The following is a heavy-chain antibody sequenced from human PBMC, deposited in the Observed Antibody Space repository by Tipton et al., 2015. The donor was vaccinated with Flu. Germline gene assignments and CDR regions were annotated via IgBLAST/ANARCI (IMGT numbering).Heavy chain of an antibody. J-gene: IGHJ4*02. CDR1: GFTVSSNY. CDR2: IYSGGST. CDR3: ARATKWFRDLSFDY. D-gene: IGHD3-10*01. Sequence: VQLVQSGGGLIQPGGSLRLSCAASGFTVSSNYMSWVRQAPGKGLEWVSVIYSGGSTYYADSVKGRFTISRDNSKNTLYLQMNSLRAEDTAVYYCARATKWFRDLSFDYWGQGTLVTVSS. V-gene: IGHV3-53*01.